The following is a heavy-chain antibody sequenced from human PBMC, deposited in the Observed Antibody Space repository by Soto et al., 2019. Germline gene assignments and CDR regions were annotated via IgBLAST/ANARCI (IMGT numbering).Heavy chain of an antibody. J-gene: IGHJ5*01. D-gene: IGHD3-16*01. CDR2: ISATGGGT. CDR3: AKDRRAGGNSAFYFDF. CDR1: GFQFSRYA. Sequence: AGSLRLYCAASGFQFSRYAMSWVRQDPGKGLEWVSLISATGGGTYYADSVKGRFTISRDNSDNTLYLQVHSLRAEDTAVYDCAKDRRAGGNSAFYFDFWGQGAQVTVSS. V-gene: IGHV3-23*01.